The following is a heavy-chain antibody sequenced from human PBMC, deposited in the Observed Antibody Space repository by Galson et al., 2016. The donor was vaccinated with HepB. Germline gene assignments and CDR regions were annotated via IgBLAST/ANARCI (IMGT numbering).Heavy chain of an antibody. J-gene: IGHJ5*01. CDR3: ARASENFGPKWFDS. D-gene: IGHD2/OR15-2a*01. CDR2: ISHSGNI. V-gene: IGHV4-39*01. Sequence: SETLSLTCTVSGGSVSSSDYYWAWIRQPPGKGLEWIGYISHSGNIFYNPSLNSRLTMSVDTSVNQFSLKLVSVTAADTAVYYCARASENFGPKWFDSWGQGTLVTVSS. CDR1: GGSVSSSDYY.